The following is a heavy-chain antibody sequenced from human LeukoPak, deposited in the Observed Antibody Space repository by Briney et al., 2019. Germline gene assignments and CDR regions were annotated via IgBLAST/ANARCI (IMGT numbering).Heavy chain of an antibody. D-gene: IGHD2-2*02. CDR2: TYYSGST. Sequence: SETLSLTCTVSGGSISSSSYYWGWIRQPPGKGLEWIGSTYYSGSTYYNPSLKSRVTISVDTSKNQFSLKLSSVTAADTAVYYCARFTRHPYCSSTSCSTNWFDPWGQGTLVTVSS. J-gene: IGHJ5*02. V-gene: IGHV4-39*07. CDR1: GGSISSSSYY. CDR3: ARFTRHPYCSSTSCSTNWFDP.